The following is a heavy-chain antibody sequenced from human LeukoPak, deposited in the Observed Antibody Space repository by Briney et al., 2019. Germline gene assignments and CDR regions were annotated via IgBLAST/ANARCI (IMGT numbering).Heavy chain of an antibody. D-gene: IGHD4-17*01. CDR2: ISSSGSTI. CDR3: AKDNQAVTTFSDY. CDR1: GFTFSDYY. Sequence: KTGGSPRLSCAASGFTFSDYYMSWIRQAPGEGLEWVSYISSSGSTIYYADSVKGRFTISRDNAKNSLYLQMNSLRAEDTAVYYCAKDNQAVTTFSDYWGQGTLVTVSS. J-gene: IGHJ4*02. V-gene: IGHV3-11*01.